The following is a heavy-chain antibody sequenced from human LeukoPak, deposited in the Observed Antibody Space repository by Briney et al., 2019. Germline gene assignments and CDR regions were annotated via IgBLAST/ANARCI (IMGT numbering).Heavy chain of an antibody. D-gene: IGHD6-13*01. J-gene: IGHJ6*03. CDR1: GGSFSGYY. V-gene: IGHV4-34*01. CDR3: ARAVRAAAGTLFSAFNYYYYYMDV. CDR2: INHSGST. Sequence: SETLSLTCAVYGGSFSGYYWSWIRQPPGKGLEWIGEINHSGSTNYNPSLKSRVTISVDTSKSQFSLKLSSVTAADTAVYYCARAVRAAAGTLFSAFNYYYYYMDVWGKGTTVTVSS.